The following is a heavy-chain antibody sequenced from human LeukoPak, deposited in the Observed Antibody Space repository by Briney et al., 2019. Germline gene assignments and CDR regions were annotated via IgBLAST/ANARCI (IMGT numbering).Heavy chain of an antibody. CDR1: GYTFTDYY. J-gene: IGHJ5*02. CDR2: INTNSGGT. D-gene: IGHD2-2*01. V-gene: IGHV1-2*02. Sequence: ASVKVSCKSSGYTFTDYYIHWVRQAPGQGPEWMGWINTNSGGTNYAQKFQGRITLTRDTSITTAFMALGRLTSDDTAVYYCAREGDVVDDVNWFDPWGQGTLVTVSS. CDR3: AREGDVVDDVNWFDP.